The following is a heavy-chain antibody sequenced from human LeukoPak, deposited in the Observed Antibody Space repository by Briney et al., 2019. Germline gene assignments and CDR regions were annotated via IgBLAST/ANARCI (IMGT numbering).Heavy chain of an antibody. CDR2: ITWNSDDM. CDR1: GFSFEAYG. D-gene: IGHD1-1*01. J-gene: IGHJ4*02. V-gene: IGHV3-9*01. CDR3: TRVTSWRTGFDY. Sequence: SLRLSCAASGFSFEAYGMYWVRQAPGKGLEWVPGITWNSDDMAYADSVKGRFTISRDNAKNCLYLQMNSLTVEDTALYYCTRVTSWRTGFDYWGQGTLVTVSS.